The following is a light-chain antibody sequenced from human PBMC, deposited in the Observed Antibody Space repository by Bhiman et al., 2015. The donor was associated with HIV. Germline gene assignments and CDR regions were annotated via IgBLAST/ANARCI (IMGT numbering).Light chain of an antibody. CDR2: TNN. Sequence: QSVLTQPPSVSGAPGQRVTISCTGSSSNIGAGYDVHWYQQLPGTAPKLLIYTNNNRPSGVPDRFSGSKSGASASLAITGLQAEDEADYYCSSYTTSTTYVFGTGTKVTVL. J-gene: IGLJ1*01. V-gene: IGLV1-40*01. CDR1: SSNIGAGYD. CDR3: SSYTTSTTYV.